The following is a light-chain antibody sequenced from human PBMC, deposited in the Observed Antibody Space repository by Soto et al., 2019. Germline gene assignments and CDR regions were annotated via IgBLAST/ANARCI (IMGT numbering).Light chain of an antibody. CDR1: NSDIGIYDF. Sequence: QSALTQPPSASGSPGQSVTSSCTGTNSDIGIYDFVSWYQQHPGKAPKLLIYEVSKRPSGVPDRFSGSKSGNTASLTVSDLQTEDAADYFCSAYAGTNDLGVFGGGTKVTVL. CDR2: EVS. V-gene: IGLV2-8*01. J-gene: IGLJ3*02. CDR3: SAYAGTNDLGV.